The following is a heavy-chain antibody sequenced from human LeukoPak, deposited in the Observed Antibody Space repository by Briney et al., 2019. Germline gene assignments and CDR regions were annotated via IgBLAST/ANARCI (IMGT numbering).Heavy chain of an antibody. CDR3: ARAVVPAAILDYYYYYMDV. J-gene: IGHJ6*03. D-gene: IGHD2-2*02. Sequence: PGGSLRLSCAASGFTFSGYYMSWIRQAPGKGLKWVSYISSSGSTIYYADSVKGRFTISRDNAKNSLYLQMNSLRAEDTAVYYCARAVVPAAILDYYYYYMDVWGKGTTVTVSS. CDR2: ISSSGSTI. V-gene: IGHV3-11*04. CDR1: GFTFSGYY.